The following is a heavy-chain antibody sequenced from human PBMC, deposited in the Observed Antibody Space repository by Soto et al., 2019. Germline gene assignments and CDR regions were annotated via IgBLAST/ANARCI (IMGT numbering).Heavy chain of an antibody. CDR2: IYYSGST. J-gene: IGHJ4*02. D-gene: IGHD2-2*01. Sequence: QVQLQESGPGLVKPSETLSLTCTVSGGSISSYYWSWIRQPPGKGLEWIGYIYYSGSTNYNPYLKSRVTISVDTSKNQFSLKLSSVTAADTAVYYCARSVQYQLLIDYWGQGTLVTVSS. CDR3: ARSVQYQLLIDY. V-gene: IGHV4-59*08. CDR1: GGSISSYY.